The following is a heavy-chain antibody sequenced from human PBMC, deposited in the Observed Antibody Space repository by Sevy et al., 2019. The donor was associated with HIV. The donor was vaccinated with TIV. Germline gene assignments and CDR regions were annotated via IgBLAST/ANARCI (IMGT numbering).Heavy chain of an antibody. J-gene: IGHJ6*02. CDR3: ARVLSSSAYYYGMDV. V-gene: IGHV3-13*01. CDR2: IGTAGDT. CDR1: GFTISRYD. Sequence: GGSLRLSCAASGFTISRYDMHWVRQATGKGLEWVSAIGTAGDTDYPGSVKGRFTISRENAKNSLYLQMNSLRAGDTAVYYCARVLSSSAYYYGMDVWGQGTTVTVSS. D-gene: IGHD6-6*01.